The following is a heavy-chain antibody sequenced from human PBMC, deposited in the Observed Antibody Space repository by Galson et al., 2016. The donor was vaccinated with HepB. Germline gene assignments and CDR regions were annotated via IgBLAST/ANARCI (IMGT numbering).Heavy chain of an antibody. CDR1: GDTFGGPW. V-gene: IGHV5-51*01. J-gene: IGHJ5*02. Sequence: QSGAEVKKPGESLKISCKDSGDTFGGPWIAWVRQMPEKGLEWMGINYPGDSDTKYSPSFQGHVTISADKSTSTAYLQWSSLKASDTAIYYCARAPGTNNWFDTWGQGTQVTVSS. CDR2: NYPGDSDT. CDR3: ARAPGTNNWFDT.